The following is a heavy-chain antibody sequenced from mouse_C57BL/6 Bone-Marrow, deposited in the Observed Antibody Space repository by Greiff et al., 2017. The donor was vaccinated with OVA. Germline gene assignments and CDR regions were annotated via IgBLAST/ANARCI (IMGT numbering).Heavy chain of an antibody. V-gene: IGHV1-59*01. Sequence: QVQLQQSGAELVRPGTSVKLSCKASGYTFTSYWMHWVKQRPGQGLEWIGVIDPSDSYTNYNQKFKGKATLTVDTSSSTAYMQLSSLTSEDSAVYYCASRENYYGSSYEDWYFDVWGTGTTVTVSS. CDR3: ASRENYYGSSYEDWYFDV. CDR2: IDPSDSYT. CDR1: GYTFTSYW. J-gene: IGHJ1*03. D-gene: IGHD1-1*01.